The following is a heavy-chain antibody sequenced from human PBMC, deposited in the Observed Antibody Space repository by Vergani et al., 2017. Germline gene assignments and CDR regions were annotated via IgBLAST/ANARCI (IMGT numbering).Heavy chain of an antibody. Sequence: QVQLVQSGAEVKKPGASVKVSCKASGYTFTSYYMHWVRQAPGQGLEWMGIINPSGGSTSYAQKFQGRVTMTRDTSTSTVYMELSSLRSEDMAVYYCARGGYCSGGSCRVDFDYWGQGTLVTVSS. CDR2: INPSGGST. V-gene: IGHV1-46*01. D-gene: IGHD2-15*01. CDR3: ARGGYCSGGSCRVDFDY. J-gene: IGHJ4*02. CDR1: GYTFTSYY.